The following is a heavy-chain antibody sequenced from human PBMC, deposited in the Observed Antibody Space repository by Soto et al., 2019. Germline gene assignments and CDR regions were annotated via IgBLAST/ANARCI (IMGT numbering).Heavy chain of an antibody. V-gene: IGHV3-66*01. CDR1: GFTVSSDY. Sequence: EVQVVESGGGLVQPGGSLRLSCAASGFTVSSDYMSWVRQAPGKGLEWVSVIYSGGTTYYADSVKGRFPISRDNSKTTLYLQMNSLRAEDTAVYYCARAPRYRNGVSVWGQGTTVTVSS. D-gene: IGHD5-12*01. CDR3: ARAPRYRNGVSV. J-gene: IGHJ6*02. CDR2: IYSGGTT.